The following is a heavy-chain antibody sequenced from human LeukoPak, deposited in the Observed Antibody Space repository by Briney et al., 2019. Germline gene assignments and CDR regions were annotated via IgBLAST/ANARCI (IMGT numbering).Heavy chain of an antibody. V-gene: IGHV1-46*01. J-gene: IGHJ5*02. D-gene: IGHD5-18*01. Sequence: ASVKVSCKASGYTFTSYYMHWVRQAPGQGLEWMGIINPSGGSTSYAQKFQGRVTMTRDTSISTAYMELSRLRSDDTAVYYCARCPHSYARKNWFDPWGQGTLVTVSS. CDR2: INPSGGST. CDR1: GYTFTSYY. CDR3: ARCPHSYARKNWFDP.